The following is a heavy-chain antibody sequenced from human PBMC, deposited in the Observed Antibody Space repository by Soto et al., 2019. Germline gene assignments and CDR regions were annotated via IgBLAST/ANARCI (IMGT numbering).Heavy chain of an antibody. CDR1: GYTFTNYD. CDR2: MNAKSGYT. J-gene: IGHJ6*02. Sequence: SVKVSCKASGYTFTNYDINWVRQAPGQELEWLGWMNAKSGYTGLAPKFRGRLTMTWNTSISTAYVEVSGLRSGDTAVYYCAKGYCSSLSCYTYEMDFWGQGPTVTVSS. CDR3: AKGYCSSLSCYTYEMDF. V-gene: IGHV1-8*01. D-gene: IGHD2-2*02.